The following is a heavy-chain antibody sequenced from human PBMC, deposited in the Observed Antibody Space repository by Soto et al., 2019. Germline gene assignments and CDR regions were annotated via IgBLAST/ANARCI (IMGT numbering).Heavy chain of an antibody. CDR2: ISAYNGNT. CDR3: ARVSGWYVLDY. CDR1: GYTFTSYG. D-gene: IGHD6-19*01. J-gene: IGHJ4*02. V-gene: IGHV1-18*01. Sequence: EASVKLSCKASGYTFTSYGISWVRQAPGQGLEWMGWISAYNGNTNYAQKLQGRVTMTTDTSTSTAYMELSSLRSEDTAVYYCARVSGWYVLDYWGQGTLVTVSS.